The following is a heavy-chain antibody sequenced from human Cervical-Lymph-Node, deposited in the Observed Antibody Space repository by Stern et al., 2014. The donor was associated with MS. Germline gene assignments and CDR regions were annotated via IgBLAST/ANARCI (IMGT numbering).Heavy chain of an antibody. Sequence: QVQLVQSGAEVKKPGSSVKVSCKVSGGTFITHAVSWVRQVPGQGLEWLGGIIPNLDTSNYGKKFQGRVTITADKSTSSVYMELTSLRFDDTAIYYCARDRAAAVGTGYYYALDVWGQGTTVTVSS. V-gene: IGHV1-69*06. CDR3: ARDRAAAVGTGYYYALDV. D-gene: IGHD6-13*01. J-gene: IGHJ6*02. CDR1: GGTFITHA. CDR2: IIPNLDTS.